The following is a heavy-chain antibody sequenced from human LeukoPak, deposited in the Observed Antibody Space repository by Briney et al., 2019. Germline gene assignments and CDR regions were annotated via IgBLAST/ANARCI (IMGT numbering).Heavy chain of an antibody. CDR1: GFPFSSYG. D-gene: IGHD5-24*01. V-gene: IGHV3-30*02. CDR2: IRYDESTK. Sequence: GGSLRLSCTASGFPFSSYGMQWVRQAPGKGLEWVACIRYDESTKYYADSVKGRFTVSRDNSENTLFLQMNSLRAEDTAVYYCAKENTSDGYRHFYYWGQGTLVTVSS. J-gene: IGHJ4*02. CDR3: AKENTSDGYRHFYY.